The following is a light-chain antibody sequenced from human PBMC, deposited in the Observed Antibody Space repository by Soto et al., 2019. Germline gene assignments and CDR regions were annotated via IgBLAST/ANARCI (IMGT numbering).Light chain of an antibody. CDR1: SSNIGNNA. V-gene: IGLV1-36*01. J-gene: IGLJ1*01. Sequence: QSVLTQPPSVSEAPRQRVTISCSGSSSNIGNNAVNWYQQLPGKAPKLLIYYDDLLPSGVSDRFSGSKSGTSASLAISGLQSEYEADYYCAAWDDCLNGYVFGTGTKLTVL. CDR2: YDD. CDR3: AAWDDCLNGYV.